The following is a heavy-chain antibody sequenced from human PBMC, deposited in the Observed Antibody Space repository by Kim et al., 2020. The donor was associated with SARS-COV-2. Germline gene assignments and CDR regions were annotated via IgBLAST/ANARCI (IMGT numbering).Heavy chain of an antibody. CDR1: ESMFSNYG. J-gene: IGHJ4*01. Sequence: GGSLRLSCGASESMFSNYGMHWVRQAPGQGLEWVAVISDDGTEKHFADSVKGRFTIARDNSKNTLYLQMNSLRPEDTAIYYCAGGLGSHPYFTYWGQGT. D-gene: IGHD3-9*01. CDR3: AGGLGSHPYFTY. V-gene: IGHV3-30*03. CDR2: ISDDGTEK.